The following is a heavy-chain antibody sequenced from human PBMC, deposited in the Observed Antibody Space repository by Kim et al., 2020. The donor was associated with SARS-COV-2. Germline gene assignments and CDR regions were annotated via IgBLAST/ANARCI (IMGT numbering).Heavy chain of an antibody. J-gene: IGHJ4*02. D-gene: IGHD5-12*01. Sequence: GGSLRLSCAASGFTFSSYAMSWVRQAPGKGLEWVSAISGSGGSTYYADSVKGRFTISIDNSKNTLYLQMNSLRAEDTAVYYCAKDQRWLQFGYFDYWGQGTLVTVSS. V-gene: IGHV3-23*01. CDR3: AKDQRWLQFGYFDY. CDR2: ISGSGGST. CDR1: GFTFSSYA.